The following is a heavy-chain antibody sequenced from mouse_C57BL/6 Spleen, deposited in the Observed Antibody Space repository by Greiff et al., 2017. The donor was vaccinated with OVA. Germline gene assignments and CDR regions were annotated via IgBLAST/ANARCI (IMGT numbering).Heavy chain of an antibody. CDR2: IYPGDGDT. V-gene: IGHV1-82*01. D-gene: IGHD5-5*01. CDR1: GYAFSSSW. Sequence: QVQLQQSGPELVKPGASVKISCKASGYAFSSSWMNWVKQRPGKGLEWIGRIYPGDGDTNYNGKFKGKATLTADKSSSTAYLQLSSLTSEDSAVYFCARKALPTDYYFDYWGQGTTLTVSS. J-gene: IGHJ2*01. CDR3: ARKALPTDYYFDY.